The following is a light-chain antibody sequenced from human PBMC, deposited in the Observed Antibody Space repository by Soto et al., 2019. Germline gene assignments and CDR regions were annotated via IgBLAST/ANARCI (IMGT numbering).Light chain of an antibody. Sequence: QSVLTQPASVSGSLGQSITISCTGTTRDIAGYNYISWYQQLPGKAPKLMIYQVTIRPSGISNRFSGSKSGNTASPTISGLQAEDEADYYCTSFSSSTSHYVFGTGTKVTVL. CDR3: TSFSSSTSHYV. CDR2: QVT. J-gene: IGLJ1*01. V-gene: IGLV2-14*01. CDR1: TRDIAGYNY.